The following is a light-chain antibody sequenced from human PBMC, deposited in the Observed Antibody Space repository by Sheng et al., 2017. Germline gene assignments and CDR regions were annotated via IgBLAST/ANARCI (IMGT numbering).Light chain of an antibody. CDR1: QSVTSRN. CDR2: GAS. CDR3: QQYNNWLIT. J-gene: IGKJ5*01. Sequence: EIVLTQSPGTLSFSPGERATLSCRASQSVTSRNLAWYQQKPGQAPRLLIYGASTRATGIPARFSGSGSGTEFTLTISSLQSEDFAVYSCQQYNNWLITFGQGTRLEIK. V-gene: IGKV3-15*01.